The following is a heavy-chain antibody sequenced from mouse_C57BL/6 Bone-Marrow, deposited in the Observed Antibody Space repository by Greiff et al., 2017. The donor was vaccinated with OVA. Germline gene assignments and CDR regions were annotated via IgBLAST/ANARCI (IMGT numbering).Heavy chain of an antibody. D-gene: IGHD2-4*01. CDR1: GFSLTSYG. V-gene: IGHV2-2*01. J-gene: IGHJ3*01. CDR3: ARNLGYDYDGGFAY. CDR2: IWSGGST. Sequence: VQLVESGPGLVQPSQSLSITCTVSGFSLTSYGVHWVRQSPGKGLEWLGVIWSGGSTDYNAAFISRLSISKDNSKSQVFFKMNSLQADDTAIYYCARNLGYDYDGGFAYWGQGTLVTVSA.